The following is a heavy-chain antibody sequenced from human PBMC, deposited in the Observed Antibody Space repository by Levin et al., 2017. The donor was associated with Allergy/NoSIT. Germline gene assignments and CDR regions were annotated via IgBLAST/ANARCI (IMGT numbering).Heavy chain of an antibody. Sequence: GGSLRLSCAASGFTFSSYNMNWVRQAPGKGLEWVSSISSSSSYIYYADSVKGRFTISRDNAKNSLYLQMNSLRAEDTAVYYCARDLNAPGIAAWGQGTLVTVSS. J-gene: IGHJ4*02. CDR3: ARDLNAPGIAA. V-gene: IGHV3-21*01. CDR1: GFTFSSYN. CDR2: ISSSSSYI. D-gene: IGHD6-13*01.